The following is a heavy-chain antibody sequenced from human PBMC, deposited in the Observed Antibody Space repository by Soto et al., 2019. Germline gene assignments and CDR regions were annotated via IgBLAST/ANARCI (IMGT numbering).Heavy chain of an antibody. CDR2: TDSDGTFT. CDR1: GFTFSSYW. CDR3: VRDDFGLGIDH. D-gene: IGHD1-26*01. V-gene: IGHV3-74*01. Sequence: EVQLVESGGGSVQPGGSLRLSCIASGFTFSSYWMHWVRQTPEKGLVWISHTDSDGTFTTYADSVKGRFTISRDNANNTLYLQMIILRAEDIAMDYSVRDDFGLGIDHWGLGTLVTVSS. J-gene: IGHJ4*02.